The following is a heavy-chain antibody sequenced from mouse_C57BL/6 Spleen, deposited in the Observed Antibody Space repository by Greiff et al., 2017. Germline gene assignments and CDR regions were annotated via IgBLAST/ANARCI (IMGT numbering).Heavy chain of an antibody. J-gene: IGHJ2*01. Sequence: VQLQQPGAELVKPGASVKLSCKASGYTFTSYWMQWVKQRPGQGLEWIGEIDPSDSYTNYNQKFKGKATLTVDTSSSTAYMQLSSLTSEDSAVYYCARVYGNYCDYWGQGTTLTVSS. CDR3: ARVYGNYCDY. V-gene: IGHV1-50*01. CDR2: IDPSDSYT. CDR1: GYTFTSYW. D-gene: IGHD2-1*01.